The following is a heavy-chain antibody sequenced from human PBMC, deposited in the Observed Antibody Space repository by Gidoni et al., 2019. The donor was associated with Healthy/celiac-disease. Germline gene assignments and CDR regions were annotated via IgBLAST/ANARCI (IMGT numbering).Heavy chain of an antibody. D-gene: IGHD6-13*01. V-gene: IGHV5-51*01. CDR3: ARSIGGIAAAGAIGPPLGIDV. CDR1: GYSFTSYW. Sequence: EVQLVQSGAEVKKPGESLKISCKGSGYSFTSYWFGWVCQMPGKGLEWMGIILPGDSDTRYSPSFQGQVTISADKSISTAYLQWSSLKASDTAMYYCARSIGGIAAAGAIGPPLGIDVWGQGTTVTVSS. CDR2: ILPGDSDT. J-gene: IGHJ6*02.